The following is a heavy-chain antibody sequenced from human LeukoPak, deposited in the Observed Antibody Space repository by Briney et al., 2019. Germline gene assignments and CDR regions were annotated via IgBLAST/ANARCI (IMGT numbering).Heavy chain of an antibody. CDR2: INHSGST. CDR3: ARGGPYGSGSSLDY. V-gene: IGHV4-34*01. J-gene: IGHJ4*02. CDR1: GGYVSAVDCY. Sequence: SETLSLTCTVSGGYVSAVDCYWTWIRQSPGKGLEWIGEINHSGSTNYNPSLKSRVTISVDTSKNQFSLKLSSVTAADTAVYYCARGGPYGSGSSLDYWGQGTLVTVSS. D-gene: IGHD3-10*01.